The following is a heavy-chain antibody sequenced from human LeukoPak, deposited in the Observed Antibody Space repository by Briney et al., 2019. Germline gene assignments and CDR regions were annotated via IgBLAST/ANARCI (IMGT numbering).Heavy chain of an antibody. D-gene: IGHD6-19*01. Sequence: GGSLRLSCAASGFTFSSYGMHWVRQAPGKGLEWVAFIRYDGSNKYYADSVKGRFTISRDNSKNTLYLQMNSLRAEDTAVYYCAKGSAQGGGYYYYYMDVWGKGTTVTVSS. CDR1: GFTFSSYG. CDR2: IRYDGSNK. J-gene: IGHJ6*03. V-gene: IGHV3-30*02. CDR3: AKGSAQGGGYYYYYMDV.